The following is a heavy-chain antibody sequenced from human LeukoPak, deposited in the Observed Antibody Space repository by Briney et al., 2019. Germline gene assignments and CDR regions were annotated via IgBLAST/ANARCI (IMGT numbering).Heavy chain of an antibody. V-gene: IGHV4-4*02. CDR1: GGSISSSNW. Sequence: SGTLSLTCAVSGGSISSSNWWSWVRQPPGKGLEWIGEIYHSGSTNYNPSLKSRVTISVDKSKNQFSLKLSSVTAADTAVYYCARTSSSSWYRWFDPWGQGTLVTVSS. CDR3: ARTSSSSWYRWFDP. D-gene: IGHD6-13*01. J-gene: IGHJ5*02. CDR2: IYHSGST.